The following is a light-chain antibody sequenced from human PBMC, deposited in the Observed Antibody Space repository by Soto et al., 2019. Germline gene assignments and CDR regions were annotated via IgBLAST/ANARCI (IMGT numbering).Light chain of an antibody. Sequence: QSVLSQPPSASGTPGQRVTISCSGSTSNIGSNTVSWYQQLPQRAPKLLIFSNDQRPSGVPDRFSGSKSGTSASLAITGLQAEDEATYYCQSYDSGLPWVFGGGTKLTVL. V-gene: IGLV1-44*01. J-gene: IGLJ3*02. CDR1: TSNIGSNT. CDR3: QSYDSGLPWV. CDR2: SND.